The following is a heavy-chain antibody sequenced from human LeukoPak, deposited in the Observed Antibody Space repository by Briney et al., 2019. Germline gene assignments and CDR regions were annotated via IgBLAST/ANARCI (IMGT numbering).Heavy chain of an antibody. CDR2: INHSGST. CDR1: GGSFSGYY. Sequence: SETLSLTCAVYGGSFSGYYWSWIRQPPGKGLEWIGEINHSGSTNYNPSLKSRVTISVDTSKNQFSLKLSSVTAADTAVYYCARENGYGYDYWGQGTLVTVSS. V-gene: IGHV4-34*01. D-gene: IGHD5-18*01. CDR3: ARENGYGYDY. J-gene: IGHJ4*02.